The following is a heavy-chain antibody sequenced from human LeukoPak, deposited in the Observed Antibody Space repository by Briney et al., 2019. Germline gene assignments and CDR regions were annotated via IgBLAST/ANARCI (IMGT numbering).Heavy chain of an antibody. CDR2: IYYSGST. V-gene: IGHV4-39*07. J-gene: IGHJ4*02. D-gene: IGHD3-10*01. CDR3: VRDPTPYYYGSGSSN. CDR1: GGSISSSSYY. Sequence: SETLSLTCTVSGGSISSSSYYWGWIRQPPGKGLEWIGSIYYSGSTYYNPSLTSRVTISVDTSKNQFSLKLSSVTAADTAVYYCVRDPTPYYYGSGSSNWGQGTLVTVSS.